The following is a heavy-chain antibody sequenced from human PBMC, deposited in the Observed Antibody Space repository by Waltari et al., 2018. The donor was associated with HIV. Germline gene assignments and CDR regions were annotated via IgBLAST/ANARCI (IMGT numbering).Heavy chain of an antibody. Sequence: LVESGGGLVQPGGSLRLSCTASGLAFTSYWMHWVRQVPGKGLVWVSGINSDGRRRTYADSLRGRFTISRDNAKNTLFLQMNSLRVEDTALYYCARSLHYYGSGRFDFWGQGTLVAVSS. D-gene: IGHD3-10*01. CDR2: INSDGRRR. J-gene: IGHJ4*02. CDR3: ARSLHYYGSGRFDF. V-gene: IGHV3-74*03. CDR1: GLAFTSYW.